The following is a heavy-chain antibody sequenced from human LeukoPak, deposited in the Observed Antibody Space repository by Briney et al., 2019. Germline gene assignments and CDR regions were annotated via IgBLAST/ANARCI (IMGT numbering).Heavy chain of an antibody. D-gene: IGHD6-13*01. Sequence: GGSLRLSCAASGFTFDDYAMHWVRQAPGKGLEWVSGISWNSGSIGYADSVKGRFTISRDNAKNSLYLQMNSLRAEDTALYYCAKGQQLAGGGFDYWGQGTLATVSS. J-gene: IGHJ4*02. V-gene: IGHV3-9*01. CDR3: AKGQQLAGGGFDY. CDR2: ISWNSGSI. CDR1: GFTFDDYA.